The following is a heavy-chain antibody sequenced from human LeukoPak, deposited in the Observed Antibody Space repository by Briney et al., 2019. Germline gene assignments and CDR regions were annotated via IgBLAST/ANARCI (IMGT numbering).Heavy chain of an antibody. D-gene: IGHD5-24*01. CDR1: GGSFSGYY. CDR2: IYYSGST. CDR3: ARAVEMATILDY. Sequence: PSETLSLTCAVYGGSFSGYYWSWIRQPPGKGLEWIGYIYYSGSTNYNPSLKSRVTISVDTSKNQFSLKLSSVTAADTAVYYCARAVEMATILDYWGQGTLVTVSS. J-gene: IGHJ4*02. V-gene: IGHV4-59*01.